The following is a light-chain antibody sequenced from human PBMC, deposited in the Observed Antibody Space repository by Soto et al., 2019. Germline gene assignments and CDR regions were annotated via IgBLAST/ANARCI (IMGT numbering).Light chain of an antibody. Sequence: SYELTQPPSVSVAPGKTATITCGGNNIGSESVRWYQQRPGQAPVLVISYDSDRPSGIPERFSGSNSGNTATLTISRVEAGDEADYYCQVWDTNVVFGGGTKLTVL. V-gene: IGLV3-21*04. CDR3: QVWDTNVV. CDR2: YDS. CDR1: NIGSES. J-gene: IGLJ2*01.